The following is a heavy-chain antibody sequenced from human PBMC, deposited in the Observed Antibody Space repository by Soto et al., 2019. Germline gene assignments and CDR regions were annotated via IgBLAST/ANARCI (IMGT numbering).Heavy chain of an antibody. D-gene: IGHD5-18*01. J-gene: IGHJ4*02. CDR2: IYSNGST. CDR1: GDSISSGDYY. Sequence: SETLSLTCTVSGDSISSGDYYWRWIRQTPGRGLEWIGYIYSNGSTHYNPSVKTRIIMAISPSKYQRSLNVTSVTAALTPIYYWTRGGGATQMWFSLRFLRWGQGALGTVSS. V-gene: IGHV4-30-4*01. CDR3: TRGGGATQMWFSLRFLR.